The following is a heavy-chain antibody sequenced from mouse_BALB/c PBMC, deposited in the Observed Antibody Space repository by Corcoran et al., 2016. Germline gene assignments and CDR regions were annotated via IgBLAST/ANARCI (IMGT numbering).Heavy chain of an antibody. V-gene: IGHV14-3*02. Sequence: EVQLQQSGAELVKPGASVKLSCTASGFNIKDTYMHWVKQRPEQGLEWIGRIDPANGNTKYDPKFQGKATITADTSSNTAYLQLSSLTSEDTAVYYCARLLRLRGYFDYWGQGTTLTVSS. CDR1: GFNIKDTY. J-gene: IGHJ2*01. CDR2: IDPANGNT. CDR3: ARLLRLRGYFDY. D-gene: IGHD1-2*01.